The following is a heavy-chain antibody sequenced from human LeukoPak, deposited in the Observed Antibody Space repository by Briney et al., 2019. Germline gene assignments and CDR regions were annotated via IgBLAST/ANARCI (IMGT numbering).Heavy chain of an antibody. CDR1: GYSISSGYY. D-gene: IGHD3-22*01. CDR2: IYHSGST. Sequence: PSETLSLTCTVSGYSISSGYYWGWIRQPPGKGLEWIGNIYHSGSTYYSPSLKSRVTMSVDTSRNQFSLKLTSVTAADTAVYYCARDRYYYDSSARYFDYWGQGTLVTVSS. CDR3: ARDRYYYDSSARYFDY. V-gene: IGHV4-38-2*02. J-gene: IGHJ4*02.